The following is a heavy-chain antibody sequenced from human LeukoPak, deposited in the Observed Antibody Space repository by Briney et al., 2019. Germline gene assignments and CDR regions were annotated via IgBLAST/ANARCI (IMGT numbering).Heavy chain of an antibody. CDR3: ASHGGYPYFDY. D-gene: IGHD6-13*01. CDR2: IYYSGST. V-gene: IGHV4-39*07. CDR1: GGSISSSSYY. J-gene: IGHJ4*02. Sequence: SETLSLTCTVSGGSISSSSYYWGWIRQPPGKGLEWIGSIYYSGSTYYNPSLKSRVTISVDTSKNQFSLKLSSVTAADTAVYYCASHGGYPYFDYWGQGTLVTISS.